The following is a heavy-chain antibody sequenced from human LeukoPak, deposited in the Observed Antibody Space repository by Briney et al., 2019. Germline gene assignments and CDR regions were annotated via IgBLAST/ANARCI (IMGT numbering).Heavy chain of an antibody. CDR3: SRADYYGSGSPISLDV. J-gene: IGHJ6*04. V-gene: IGHV3-49*04. D-gene: IGHD3-10*01. Sequence: PGRSLRLSCAASGFTFSDYYMSWVRQAPGKGLEWVGFIRSKAHGVTTEHAASVKGRFTISRDDSKSVAYLQMNSLKTEDTAVYYCSRADYYGSGSPISLDVWGKGTTVTVSS. CDR2: IRSKAHGVTT. CDR1: GFTFSDYY.